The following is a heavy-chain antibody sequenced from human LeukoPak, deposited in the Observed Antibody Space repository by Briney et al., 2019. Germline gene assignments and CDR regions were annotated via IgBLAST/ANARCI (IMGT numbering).Heavy chain of an antibody. CDR2: ISSSSSYI. V-gene: IGHV3-21*01. CDR1: GSTFPTYA. Sequence: GGSLRLSCAASGSTFPTYAMNWVRQAPGKGLEWVSSISSSSSYIYYADSVKGRFTISRDNAKNSLYLQMNSLRAEDTAVYYCARDALRGYDDAFDIWGQGTMVTVSS. CDR3: ARDALRGYDDAFDI. J-gene: IGHJ3*02. D-gene: IGHD4-23*01.